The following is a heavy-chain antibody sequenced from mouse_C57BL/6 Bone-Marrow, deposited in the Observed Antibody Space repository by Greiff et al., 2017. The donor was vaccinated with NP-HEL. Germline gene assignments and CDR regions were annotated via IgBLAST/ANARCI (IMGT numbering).Heavy chain of an antibody. J-gene: IGHJ4*01. CDR3: ARLDYVPAMDY. D-gene: IGHD5-5*01. CDR2: INPYNGGT. V-gene: IGHV1-19*01. CDR1: GYTFTDYY. Sequence: EVKLMESGPVLVKPGASVKMSCKASGYTFTDYYMNWVKQSHGKSLEWIGVINPYNGGTSYNQKFKGKATLTVDKSSSTAYMELNSLTSEDSAVYYCARLDYVPAMDYWGQGTSVTVSS.